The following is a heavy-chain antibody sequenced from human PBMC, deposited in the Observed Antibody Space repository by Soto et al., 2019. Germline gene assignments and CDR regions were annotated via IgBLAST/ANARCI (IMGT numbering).Heavy chain of an antibody. V-gene: IGHV1-18*01. CDR2: ISANNGNT. D-gene: IGHD1-26*01. Sequence: QVQLVQSGAEVKKPGASVKVSCKASGYTFTSYGISWVRQTPGQGLEWMGWISANNGNTNYAQKIQGRVTMTTDTSTSTAYMELRSLRSDDTAVYYCARDGRYSGSYGGYYFDYWGQGTLVTVSS. CDR3: ARDGRYSGSYGGYYFDY. CDR1: GYTFTSYG. J-gene: IGHJ4*02.